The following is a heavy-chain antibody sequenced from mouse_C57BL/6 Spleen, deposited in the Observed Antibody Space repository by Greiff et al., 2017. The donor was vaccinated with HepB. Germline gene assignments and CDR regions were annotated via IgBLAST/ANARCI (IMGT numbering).Heavy chain of an antibody. Sequence: EVKLVESGGGLVQPGESLKLSCESNEYEFPSHDMSWVRKTPEKRLELVAAINSDGGSTYYPDTMERRFIISRDNTKKTLYLQMSSLSAEDTALYYCARLYSNYAMDYWGQGTSVTVSS. V-gene: IGHV5-2*01. CDR1: EYEFPSHD. D-gene: IGHD2-5*01. J-gene: IGHJ4*01. CDR2: INSDGGST. CDR3: ARLYSNYAMDY.